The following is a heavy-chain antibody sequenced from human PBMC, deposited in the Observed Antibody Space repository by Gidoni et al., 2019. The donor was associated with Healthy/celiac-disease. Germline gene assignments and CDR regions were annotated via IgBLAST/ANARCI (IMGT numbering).Heavy chain of an antibody. CDR2: IYYSGST. CDR1: GGSISSSSYY. J-gene: IGHJ4*02. CDR3: ARQEDYGDSGPFFDY. V-gene: IGHV4-39*01. Sequence: QLQLQESGPGLVKPSATLSLTCTVSGGSISSSSYYWGWIRQPPGKGLEWIGSIYYSGSTYYNPSLKSRVTISVDTSKNQFSLKLSSVTAADTAVYYCARQEDYGDSGPFFDYWGQGTLVTVSS. D-gene: IGHD4-17*01.